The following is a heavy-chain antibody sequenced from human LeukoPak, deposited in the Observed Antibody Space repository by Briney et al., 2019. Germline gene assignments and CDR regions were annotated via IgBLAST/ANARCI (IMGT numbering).Heavy chain of an antibody. Sequence: GGSLRLSCAGSGFMFTRYWMSWVRQTPGKGLEWVANIKQDGSEKYYVDSVKGRFTISRDNAKNSLYLQMNSLRVEDTAIYYCGREATSDPRGSWGRETPVPVSS. CDR2: IKQDGSEK. CDR3: GREATSDPRGS. CDR1: GFMFTRYW. D-gene: IGHD3-10*01. V-gene: IGHV3-7*01. J-gene: IGHJ5*02.